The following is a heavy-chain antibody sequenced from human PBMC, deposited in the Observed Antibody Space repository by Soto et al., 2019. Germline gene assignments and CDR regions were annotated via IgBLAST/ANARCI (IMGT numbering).Heavy chain of an antibody. Sequence: EVQLVESGGGLVQPGRSLRLSCAASGFTFDDYAMHWVRQAPGKGLEWVSGISWNSGSIGYADSVKGRFTISRDNAKDSLYLQMNSLRAEDTGLYYCAKDRGGYSLGSNWFDPWGQGTLVTVSS. CDR3: AKDRGGYSLGSNWFDP. D-gene: IGHD5-18*01. V-gene: IGHV3-9*01. J-gene: IGHJ5*02. CDR1: GFTFDDYA. CDR2: ISWNSGSI.